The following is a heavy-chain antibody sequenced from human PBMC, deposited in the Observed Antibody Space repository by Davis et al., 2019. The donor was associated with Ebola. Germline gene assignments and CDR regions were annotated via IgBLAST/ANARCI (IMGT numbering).Heavy chain of an antibody. CDR1: GFTFSDYY. CDR2: ISSTGSTI. CDR3: ARDFNRDYYDTSAYFDY. J-gene: IGHJ4*02. Sequence: GESLKISCAASGFTFSDYYMSWIRQAPGKGLEWVSYISSTGSTIYYADSVRGRFTISRDNAQNSLFLQINGLGDEDTAVYYCARDFNRDYYDTSAYFDYWGQGTLVTVSS. D-gene: IGHD3-22*01. V-gene: IGHV3-11*04.